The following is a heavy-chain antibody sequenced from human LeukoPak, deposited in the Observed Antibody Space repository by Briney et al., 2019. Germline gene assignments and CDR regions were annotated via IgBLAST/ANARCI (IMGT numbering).Heavy chain of an antibody. J-gene: IGHJ5*02. Sequence: GGSLRLSCAASGFTLSSYAMTWVRQAPGKGLEWVAVISYDGSNKYYADSVKGRFTISRDNSKNTLYLQMNSLRAEDTAVYYCARDHCSSTSCYLGNWFDPWGQGTLVTASS. CDR2: ISYDGSNK. CDR3: ARDHCSSTSCYLGNWFDP. CDR1: GFTLSSYA. D-gene: IGHD2-2*01. V-gene: IGHV3-30-3*01.